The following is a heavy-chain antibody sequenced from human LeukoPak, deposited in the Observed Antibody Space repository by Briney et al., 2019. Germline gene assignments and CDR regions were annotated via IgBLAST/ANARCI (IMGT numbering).Heavy chain of an antibody. CDR3: ARLGDGFQAPFDY. D-gene: IGHD5-24*01. CDR2: IYYSGST. V-gene: IGHV4-39*01. CDR1: GGSISSSSYY. J-gene: IGHJ4*02. Sequence: PSETLSLTCTVSGGSISSSSYYWGWIRQPPGKGLEWIGGIYYSGSTYYNPSLKSRVTISVDTSKNQFSLKLSSVTAADTAVYYCARLGDGFQAPFDYWGQGTLVTVSS.